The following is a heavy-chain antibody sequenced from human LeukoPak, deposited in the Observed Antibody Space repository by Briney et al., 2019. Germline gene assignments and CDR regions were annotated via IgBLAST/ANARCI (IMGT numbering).Heavy chain of an antibody. Sequence: SVTVSCKASGGTFSSYAISWVRQAPGQGLKWMGGIIPIFGTANYAQKFQGRVTITADESTSTAYMELSSLRSEDTAVYYCARHQIAALPVFYYYGMDVRGQGTTVTVSS. CDR2: IIPIFGTA. CDR3: ARHQIAALPVFYYYGMDV. CDR1: GGTFSSYA. J-gene: IGHJ6*02. D-gene: IGHD6-6*01. V-gene: IGHV1-69*01.